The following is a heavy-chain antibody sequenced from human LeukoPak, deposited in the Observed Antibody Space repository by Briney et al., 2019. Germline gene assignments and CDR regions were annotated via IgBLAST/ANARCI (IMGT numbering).Heavy chain of an antibody. J-gene: IGHJ4*02. CDR2: INHSGST. V-gene: IGHV4-34*01. D-gene: IGHD3-10*01. Sequence: PSETLSLTCAVYGGSFSGYYWSWIRQPPGKGLEWIGEINHSGSTNYNPSLKSRVTISVDRSKNQFSLKLSSVTAADTAVYYCARVRYYGSGSFVDYWGQGTLVTVSS. CDR1: GGSFSGYY. CDR3: ARVRYYGSGSFVDY.